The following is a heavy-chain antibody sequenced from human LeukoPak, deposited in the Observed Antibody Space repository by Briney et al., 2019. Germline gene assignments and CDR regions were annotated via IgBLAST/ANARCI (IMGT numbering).Heavy chain of an antibody. D-gene: IGHD3-22*01. J-gene: IGHJ4*02. V-gene: IGHV3-53*01. CDR2: IYSGGST. Sequence: GGSLRLSCAASGFTVSSNYMSWVRQAPGKGLEWVSVIYSGGSTYYADSVKGRFTISRDNSKNTLYLQMNSLTAEDTAVYYCARDNRYYYDSSGYFPLGYWGQGTLVTVSS. CDR1: GFTVSSNY. CDR3: ARDNRYYYDSSGYFPLGY.